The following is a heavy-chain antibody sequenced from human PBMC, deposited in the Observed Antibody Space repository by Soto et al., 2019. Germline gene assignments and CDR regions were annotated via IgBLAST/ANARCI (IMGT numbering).Heavy chain of an antibody. Sequence: QVHLVQSGAEVKKPGASVKVSCKASGYNFIDYDINWVRQSTGQGLEWMGWMTPNSGNTGYAQKFQGRVTLTRDNSIGAAYMELSSLKSEDTAVYYCARNPYGSGLFDPWGQGTLVTVSS. CDR2: MTPNSGNT. J-gene: IGHJ5*02. CDR1: GYNFIDYD. V-gene: IGHV1-8*01. CDR3: ARNPYGSGLFDP. D-gene: IGHD6-19*01.